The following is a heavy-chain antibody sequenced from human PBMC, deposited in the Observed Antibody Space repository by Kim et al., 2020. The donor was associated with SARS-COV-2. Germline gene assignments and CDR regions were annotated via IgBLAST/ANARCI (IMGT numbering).Heavy chain of an antibody. CDR3: ARSPNSYYGMDV. J-gene: IGHJ6*02. V-gene: IGHV3-33*01. Sequence: YADAVKRRFTISRDNSKNTLYLQMNSLRAEDTAVYYCARSPNSYYGMDVWGQGTTVTVSS.